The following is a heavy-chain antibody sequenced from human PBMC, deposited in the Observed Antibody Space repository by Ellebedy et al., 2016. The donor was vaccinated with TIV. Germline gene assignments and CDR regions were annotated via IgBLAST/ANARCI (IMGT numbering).Heavy chain of an antibody. Sequence: GESLKISCAASGFTFSDYYMSWIRQAPGKGLEWVSYISSRGSTIYYADPVKGRFTISRDNSKNTLYLQMNSLRAEDTAVYYCAKHTVTYGMDVWGQGTTVTVSS. CDR3: AKHTVTYGMDV. D-gene: IGHD4-11*01. J-gene: IGHJ6*02. CDR2: ISSRGSTI. CDR1: GFTFSDYY. V-gene: IGHV3-11*04.